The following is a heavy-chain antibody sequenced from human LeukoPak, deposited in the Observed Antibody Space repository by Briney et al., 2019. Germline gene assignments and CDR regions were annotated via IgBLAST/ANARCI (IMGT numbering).Heavy chain of an antibody. CDR2: IYYSGST. V-gene: IGHV4-30-4*01. CDR3: AREVEYSYGEYYFDY. Sequence: SETLPLTCTVSGGSISSGDYSWSWIRQPPGKGLEWIGHIYYSGSTYYNPSLKSRVTISVDTSKNQFSLKLSSVTAADTAVYYCAREVEYSYGEYYFDYWGQGTLVTVSS. CDR1: GGSISSGDYS. D-gene: IGHD5-18*01. J-gene: IGHJ4*02.